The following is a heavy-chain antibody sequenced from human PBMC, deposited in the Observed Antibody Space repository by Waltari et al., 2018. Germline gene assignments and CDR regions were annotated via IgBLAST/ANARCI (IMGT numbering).Heavy chain of an antibody. CDR1: EFRFYNFG. D-gene: IGHD6-19*01. CDR3: AREPHGYSTGWYAADGPFDL. Sequence: AQLVESGGGVVQPGRSLRLSCTGSEFRFYNFGLHWVRQAPGKGRGGVAAASYDGSKTYYADSVKGRFIISRDDSKNTVLLQMDNLRVEDTAVYFCAREPHGYSTGWYAADGPFDLWGQGTLVTVSS. J-gene: IGHJ4*02. CDR2: ASYDGSKT. V-gene: IGHV3-30-3*01.